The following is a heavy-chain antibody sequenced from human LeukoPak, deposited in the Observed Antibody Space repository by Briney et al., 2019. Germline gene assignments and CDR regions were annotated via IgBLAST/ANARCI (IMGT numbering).Heavy chain of an antibody. V-gene: IGHV4-59*08. J-gene: IGHJ4*02. CDR1: GGSISIYY. Sequence: SETLSLTCTVSGGSISIYYWSWIRQPPGKGLEWIGYIYYSGSTNYNPSLKSRVTISVDTSKNQFSLKLSSVTAADTAVYYCARHGYTYGYYDYWGQGSLVTVSS. CDR2: IYYSGST. D-gene: IGHD5-18*01. CDR3: ARHGYTYGYYDY.